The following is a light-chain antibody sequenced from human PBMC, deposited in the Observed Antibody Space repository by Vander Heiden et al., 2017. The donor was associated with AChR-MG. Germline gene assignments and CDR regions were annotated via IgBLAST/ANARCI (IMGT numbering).Light chain of an antibody. V-gene: IGLV1-40*01. CDR3: QSYDSSLGGWGV. J-gene: IGLJ3*02. CDR1: SPNIGARYD. CDR2: ANT. Sequence: SLPTQPPSLSGPPGPRVTISCTGSSPNIGARYDVHWYQQLPGTAPRLLIYANTNRPSGVPDRFSGSRSGTSASLAITGLQADDEAVYYCQSYDSSLGGWGVFGGGTKLTVL.